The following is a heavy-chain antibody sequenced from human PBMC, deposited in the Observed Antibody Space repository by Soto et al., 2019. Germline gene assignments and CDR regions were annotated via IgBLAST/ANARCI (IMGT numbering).Heavy chain of an antibody. CDR2: IYWDDDK. Sequence: QITLKESGPTLVKPTQTLTLTCTFSGFSLTSGVGVGWIRQPPGKALEWLAFIYWDDDKRYSPSLRSRLTITQDTSKSHAVLTMANMDRVDTATFHSADRSLYCRIYITGRFDPWGQGILVTVSS. J-gene: IGHJ5*02. V-gene: IGHV2-5*02. CDR1: GFSLTSGVG. CDR3: ADRSLYCRIYITGRFDP. D-gene: IGHD3-16*01.